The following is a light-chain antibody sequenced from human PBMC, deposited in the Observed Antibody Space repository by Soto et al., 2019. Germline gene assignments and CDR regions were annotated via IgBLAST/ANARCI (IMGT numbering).Light chain of an antibody. CDR1: QSSSSW. J-gene: IGKJ2*01. CDR3: QLYNSYT. CDR2: DAS. Sequence: DSQMTQSPSTLSASVGDRVTITCRASQSSSSWLAWYQQKPGEAPKLLIYDASSLESGVPPRFSGSGSGTEFTLTISSLQPDDFATYYCQLYNSYTFGQGTKVDIK. V-gene: IGKV1-5*01.